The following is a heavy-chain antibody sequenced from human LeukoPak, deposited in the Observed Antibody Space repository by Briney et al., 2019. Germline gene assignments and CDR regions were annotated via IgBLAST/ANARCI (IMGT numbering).Heavy chain of an antibody. D-gene: IGHD6-19*01. V-gene: IGHV4-59*08. CDR3: ARQGDSGWFVGH. J-gene: IGHJ4*02. CDR1: GGSISSYY. CDR2: ITYSGST. Sequence: SETLSLTCTVSGGSISSYYWSWIRQPPGKGLEWIGYITYSGSTNYNPSLTSRVTISVDTSKNQFSLSLRSMTAADTAVYYCARQGDSGWFVGHWGPGTRVTVSS.